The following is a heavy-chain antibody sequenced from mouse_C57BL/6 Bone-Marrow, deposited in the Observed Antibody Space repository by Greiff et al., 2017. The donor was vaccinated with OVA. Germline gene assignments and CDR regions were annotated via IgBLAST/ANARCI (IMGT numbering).Heavy chain of an antibody. Sequence: VQLQQSGPELVKPGASVKISCKASGYTFTDYYINWVKQRPGQGLEWIGWIFPGSGSTYYNEKFKGKATLTVDTSSSTAYMLLSSLTSEDSAAYFWARRGYYYGSRKDAMDYWGQGTSVTVSS. CDR1: GYTFTDYY. CDR3: ARRGYYYGSRKDAMDY. D-gene: IGHD1-1*01. V-gene: IGHV1-75*01. J-gene: IGHJ4*01. CDR2: IFPGSGST.